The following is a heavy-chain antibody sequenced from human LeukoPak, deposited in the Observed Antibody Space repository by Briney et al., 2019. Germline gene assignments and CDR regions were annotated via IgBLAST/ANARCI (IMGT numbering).Heavy chain of an antibody. CDR3: ARDVLRYFDWLLPQYYYYGMDV. J-gene: IGHJ6*02. D-gene: IGHD3-9*01. V-gene: IGHV1-46*01. CDR1: GYTFTSYY. CDR2: INPSGGST. Sequence: ASVKVSCKASGYTFTSYYMHWVRQAPGQGLEWMGIINPSGGSTSYAQKFQGRVTMTRDTSTSTAYMELSSLRSEDTAVYYCARDVLRYFDWLLPQYYYYGMDVWGQGTTVTVSS.